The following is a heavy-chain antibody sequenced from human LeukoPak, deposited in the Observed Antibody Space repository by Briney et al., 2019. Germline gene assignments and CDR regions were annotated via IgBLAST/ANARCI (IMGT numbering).Heavy chain of an antibody. J-gene: IGHJ4*02. CDR3: AREGNWNIVPLLDY. D-gene: IGHD2/OR15-2a*01. CDR1: GFTLSSYW. CDR2: INPDGSTT. Sequence: GGSLRLSCAASGFTLSSYWMHWVHQVPGKGLVWVSRINPDGSTTTYADSVKGRFTISRDNAKNTLYLQMNSLRAEDTAVYYCAREGNWNIVPLLDYWGQGTLVTVSS. V-gene: IGHV3-74*01.